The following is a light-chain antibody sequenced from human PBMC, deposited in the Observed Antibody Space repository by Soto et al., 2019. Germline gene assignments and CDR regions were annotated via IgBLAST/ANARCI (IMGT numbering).Light chain of an antibody. CDR3: ASYTSSSPLV. J-gene: IGLJ1*01. CDR1: SSDVGAYNY. V-gene: IGLV2-14*01. CDR2: DVG. Sequence: QSALTQPASVSGSPGQAITISCTGTSSDVGAYNYVSWYQQHPGKVPKLMIYDVGNRPSGVSNRFSGSKSGNTASLTISGLRAEDEADYYCASYTSSSPLVFGTGTKLTVL.